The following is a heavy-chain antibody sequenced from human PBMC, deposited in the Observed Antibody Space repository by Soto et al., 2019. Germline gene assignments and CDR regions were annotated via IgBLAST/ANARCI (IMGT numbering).Heavy chain of an antibody. CDR2: ISSSGSTI. V-gene: IGHV3-48*03. J-gene: IGHJ6*02. D-gene: IGHD6-13*01. CDR1: GFTFSSYE. CDR3: AKPLYSSSWYVVHIGDYYYGMDV. Sequence: PGGSLRLSCAASGFTFSSYEMNWVRQAPGKGLEWVSYISSSGSTIYYADSVKGRFTISRDNAKNSLYLQMNSLRAEDTAVYYCAKPLYSSSWYVVHIGDYYYGMDVWGQGTTVTVSS.